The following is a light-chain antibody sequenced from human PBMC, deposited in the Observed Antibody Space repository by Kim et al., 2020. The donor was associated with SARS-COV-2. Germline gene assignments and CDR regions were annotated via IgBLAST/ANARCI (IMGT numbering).Light chain of an antibody. Sequence: DVVMTQSPLSLPVTLGQPASISCRSSQSLVHSDGNTYLNWFHQRPGQSPRRLIYKVSNRDSGVPDRFSGSGSGTDFTLTISRVEAGDVGVYYCMQGIHWTWTFGQGAKV. CDR3: MQGIHWTWT. J-gene: IGKJ1*01. CDR2: KVS. CDR1: QSLVHSDGNTY. V-gene: IGKV2-30*02.